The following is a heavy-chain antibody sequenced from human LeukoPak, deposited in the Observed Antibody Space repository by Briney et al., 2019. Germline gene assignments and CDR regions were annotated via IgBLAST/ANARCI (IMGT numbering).Heavy chain of an antibody. CDR3: ARVFRAYYDSSGYYPPLVAFDI. CDR2: MNPNSGNT. CDR1: GYTFTSYD. Sequence: ASVKVSCKASGYTFTSYDINWVRQATGQGLEWMGWMNPNSGNTGYAQKFQGRVTVTRNTSISTAYMELSSLRSEDTAVYYCARVFRAYYDSSGYYPPLVAFDIWGQGTMVTVSS. J-gene: IGHJ3*02. V-gene: IGHV1-8*01. D-gene: IGHD3-22*01.